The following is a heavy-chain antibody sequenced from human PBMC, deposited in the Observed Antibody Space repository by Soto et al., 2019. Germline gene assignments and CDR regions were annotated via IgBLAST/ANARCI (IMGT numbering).Heavy chain of an antibody. CDR2: IYPDDSDT. CDR1: GFNFPTFW. V-gene: IGHV5-51*01. J-gene: IGHJ6*02. CDR3: AREKRRLGELSSNYYYYYGMDV. D-gene: IGHD3-16*02. Sequence: PGESLKISCKHSGFNFPTFWIAWVRQMPGKGLEWMGTIYPDDSDTRYSPSFQGQVTISADKSIQTAYLQWGSLKASDSALYYCAREKRRLGELSSNYYYYYGMDVWGQGTTVTVSS.